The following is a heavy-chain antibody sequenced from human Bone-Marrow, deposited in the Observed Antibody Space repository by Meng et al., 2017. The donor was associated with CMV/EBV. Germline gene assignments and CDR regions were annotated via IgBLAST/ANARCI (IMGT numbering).Heavy chain of an antibody. CDR3: AKERYMAPGAFDI. V-gene: IGHV3-21*04. J-gene: IGHJ3*02. D-gene: IGHD5-18*01. CDR1: GFTFSSYS. CDR2: ISSSSSYI. Sequence: GESLKISCAASGFTFSSYSMNWVRQAPGKGLEWVSSISSSSSYIYYADSVKGRFTISRDNAKNSLYLQMNSLRTEDTALYYCAKERYMAPGAFDIWGQGTMVTVSS.